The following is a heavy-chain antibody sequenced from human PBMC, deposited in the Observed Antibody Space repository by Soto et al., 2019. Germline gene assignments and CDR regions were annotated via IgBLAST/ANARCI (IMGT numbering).Heavy chain of an antibody. D-gene: IGHD4-17*01. CDR2: ISWNSGSI. V-gene: IGHV3-9*01. Sequence: GGSLRLACAASGFTFDDYAMHWVRQAPGKGLEWVSGISWNSGSIGYADSVKGRFTISRDNAKNSLYLQMNSLRAEDTALYYCAKDITATAKYYFDYWGQGTLVTVSS. CDR3: AKDITATAKYYFDY. J-gene: IGHJ4*02. CDR1: GFTFDDYA.